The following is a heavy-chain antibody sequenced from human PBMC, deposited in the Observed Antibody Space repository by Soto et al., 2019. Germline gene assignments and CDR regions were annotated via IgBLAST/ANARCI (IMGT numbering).Heavy chain of an antibody. V-gene: IGHV1-69*13. CDR2: IIPIFGTA. D-gene: IGHD3-3*01. J-gene: IGHJ6*02. CDR1: GGTFSSYA. Sequence: GASVKVSCKASGGTFSSYAISWVGQAPGQGLEWMGGIIPIFGTANYAQKFQGRVTITADESTSTAYMELSSLRSEDTAVYYCARDLRFLEWLSRTYYYGMDVWGQGTTVTVSS. CDR3: ARDLRFLEWLSRTYYYGMDV.